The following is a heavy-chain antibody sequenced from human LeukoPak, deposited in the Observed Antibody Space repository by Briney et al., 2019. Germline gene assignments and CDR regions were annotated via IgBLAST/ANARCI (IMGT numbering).Heavy chain of an antibody. J-gene: IGHJ4*02. V-gene: IGHV3-23*01. CDR3: TKFDAPSGRENY. CDR2: ISGGETST. Sequence: PGVSLRLSCAASGFPFSRYAMNWVRRAPGKGREWVSAISGGETSTSSADSVKARFTLSRDNSKNPLYMQMNSLRAEDTAVYYCTKFDAPSGRENYWGQGPLVTVSS. CDR1: GFPFSRYA.